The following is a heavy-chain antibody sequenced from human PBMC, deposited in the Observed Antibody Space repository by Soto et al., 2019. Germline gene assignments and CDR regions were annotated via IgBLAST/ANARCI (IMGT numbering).Heavy chain of an antibody. CDR2: INHSGST. D-gene: IGHD5-18*01. Sequence: QVQLQQWGAGLLKPSETLSLTCAVYGGSFSGYYWSWIRQPPGKGLEWIGEINHSGSTNYNPSLKSRVTISVDTSKNQCSLKLSSVTAADTAVYYCASGLWPVDAFDIWGQGTMVTVSS. CDR1: GGSFSGYY. V-gene: IGHV4-34*01. J-gene: IGHJ3*02. CDR3: ASGLWPVDAFDI.